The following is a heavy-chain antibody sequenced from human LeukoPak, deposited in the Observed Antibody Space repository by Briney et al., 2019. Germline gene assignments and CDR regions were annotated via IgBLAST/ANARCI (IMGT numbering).Heavy chain of an antibody. CDR3: ARETRLLIGY. J-gene: IGHJ4*02. CDR2: ISSSGSTI. Sequence: GGSLRLSCAASGFTFSSYEMNWVRQAPGKGLEWVSYISSSGSTIYYADSVKGRFTISRDNAKNSLYLQMNSLRAEDTAVYYCARETRLLIGYWGQGTLVTVSS. V-gene: IGHV3-48*03. D-gene: IGHD3-22*01. CDR1: GFTFSSYE.